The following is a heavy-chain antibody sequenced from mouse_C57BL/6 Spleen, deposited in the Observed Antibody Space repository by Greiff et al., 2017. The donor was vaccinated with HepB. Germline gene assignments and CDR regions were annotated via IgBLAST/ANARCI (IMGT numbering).Heavy chain of an antibody. CDR1: GYTFTSYW. J-gene: IGHJ2*01. Sequence: QVQLKQPGAELVKPGASVKLSCKASGYTFTSYWMQWVKQRPGQGLEWIGEIDPSDSYTNYNQKFKGKATLTVDTSSSTAYMQLSSLTSEDSAVYYFARGGVFDYWGQGTTLTVSS. CDR3: ARGGVFDY. CDR2: IDPSDSYT. V-gene: IGHV1-50*01.